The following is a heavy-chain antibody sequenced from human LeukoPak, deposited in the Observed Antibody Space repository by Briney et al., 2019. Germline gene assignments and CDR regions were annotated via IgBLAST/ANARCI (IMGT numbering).Heavy chain of an antibody. V-gene: IGHV7-4-1*02. CDR3: ARDPPGFRSGYVLSDGMDV. J-gene: IGHJ6*02. Sequence: GASVKVSCKASGYTFTSYAMNWVRQAPGQGLEWMGWINTNTGNPTYAQGFTGRFVFSLDTSVSTAYLQISSLKAEDTAVYYCARDPPGFRSGYVLSDGMDVWGQGTTVTVSS. CDR1: GYTFTSYA. CDR2: INTNTGNP. D-gene: IGHD3-3*01.